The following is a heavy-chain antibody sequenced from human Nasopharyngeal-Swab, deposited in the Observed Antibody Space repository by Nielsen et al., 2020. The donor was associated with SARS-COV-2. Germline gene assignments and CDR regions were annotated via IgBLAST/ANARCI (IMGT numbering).Heavy chain of an antibody. CDR3: ARDRQDSSGYEPFDY. J-gene: IGHJ4*02. CDR1: GYTFTSYG. D-gene: IGHD3-22*01. V-gene: IGHV1-18*04. CDR2: ISAYNGNT. Sequence: ASVKVSCKASGYTFTSYGISWGRQAPGQGLEWMGWISAYNGNTNYAQKLQGRVTMTTDTSTSTAYMELRSLRSDDTAVYYCARDRQDSSGYEPFDYWGQGTLVTVSS.